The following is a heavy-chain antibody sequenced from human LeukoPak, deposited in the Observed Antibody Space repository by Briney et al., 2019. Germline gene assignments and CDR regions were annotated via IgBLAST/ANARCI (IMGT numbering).Heavy chain of an antibody. CDR1: GYTFTSYG. D-gene: IGHD2-2*01. J-gene: IGHJ6*02. CDR3: ARDPGSRAWGYYYYGMDV. Sequence: GASVKVSCKASGYTFTSYGISWVRQAPGQGLEWMGWISAYNGNTNYAQKLQGRVTMTTDTSTSTAYMELRSLRSDDTAVYYCARDPGSRAWGYYYYGMDVWGQGTTVTVSS. CDR2: ISAYNGNT. V-gene: IGHV1-18*01.